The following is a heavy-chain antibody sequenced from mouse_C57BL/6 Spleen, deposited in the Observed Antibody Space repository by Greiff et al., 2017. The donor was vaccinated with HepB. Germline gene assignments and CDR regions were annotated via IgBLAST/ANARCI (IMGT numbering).Heavy chain of an antibody. CDR2: IYPGSGNT. J-gene: IGHJ2*01. Sequence: QVQLQQSGAELVRPGASVKLSCKASGYTFTDYYINWVKQRPGQGLEWIARIYPGSGNTYYNEKFKGKATLTAEKSSSTAYMQLSSLTSEDSAVYFCAREIYYYYFDYWGQGTTLTVSS. CDR1: GYTFTDYY. CDR3: AREIYYYYFDY. D-gene: IGHD1-1*01. V-gene: IGHV1-76*01.